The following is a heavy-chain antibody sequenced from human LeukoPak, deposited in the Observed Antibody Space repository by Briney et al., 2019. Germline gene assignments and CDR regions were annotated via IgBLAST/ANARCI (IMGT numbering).Heavy chain of an antibody. V-gene: IGHV1-8*01. J-gene: IGHJ6*03. CDR1: GYTFTSYD. CDR3: ARRVSLIYYYYYMDV. CDR2: MNPNSGNT. D-gene: IGHD2-8*01. Sequence: ASVKVSCKASGYTFTSYDINWVRQATGQGLEWMGWMNPNSGNTGYAQKFQGRVTMTRNTSISTAYMELSSLRSEDTAVYYCARRVSLIYYYYYMDVWGKGTTVTVSS.